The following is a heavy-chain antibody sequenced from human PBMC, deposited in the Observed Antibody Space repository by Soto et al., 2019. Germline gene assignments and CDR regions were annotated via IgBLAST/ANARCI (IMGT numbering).Heavy chain of an antibody. CDR1: GFTFSSYA. CDR3: ARGFSGSYNYYGMDV. V-gene: IGHV3-23*01. Sequence: GGSLRLSCAASGFTFSSYAMSWVRQAPGKGLEWVSAISGSGGSTYYADSVKGRFTISRDNSKNTLYLQMNSLRAEDTAVYYCARGFSGSYNYYGMDVWGQGTTVTVSS. D-gene: IGHD3-10*01. CDR2: ISGSGGST. J-gene: IGHJ6*02.